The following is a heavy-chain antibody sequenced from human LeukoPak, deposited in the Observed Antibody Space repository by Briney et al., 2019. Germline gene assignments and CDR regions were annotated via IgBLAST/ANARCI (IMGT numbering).Heavy chain of an antibody. V-gene: IGHV3-20*04. CDR1: GFTFSSYS. CDR3: ARAFSSFWPIDY. CDR2: INWNGGSA. J-gene: IGHJ4*02. Sequence: GGSLRLSCAASGFTFSSYSMNWVRQAPGKGLEWVSGINWNGGSAGYADSVKGRFTISRDNAKNSLYLQMNSLRAEDTALYYCARAFSSFWPIDYWGQGTLVTVSS. D-gene: IGHD6-6*01.